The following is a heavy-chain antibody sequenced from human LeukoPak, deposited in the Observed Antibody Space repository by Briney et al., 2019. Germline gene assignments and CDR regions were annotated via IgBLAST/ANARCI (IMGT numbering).Heavy chain of an antibody. D-gene: IGHD2/OR15-2a*01. CDR3: ARDSRPNKFDY. V-gene: IGHV4-38-2*02. CDR2: IYHSGST. Sequence: SETLSLTCTVSGYSISSAYYWGWIRQPPGEGLEWIGSIYHSGSTYYNPSLKRGVTISVDRAKKQFSLKLSSVTAADTAVYYCARDSRPNKFDYWGQGTLVTVSS. J-gene: IGHJ4*01. CDR1: GYSISSAYY.